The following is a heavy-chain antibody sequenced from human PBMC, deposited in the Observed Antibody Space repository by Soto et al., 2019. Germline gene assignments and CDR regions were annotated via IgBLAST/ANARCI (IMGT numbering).Heavy chain of an antibody. J-gene: IGHJ6*02. V-gene: IGHV4-59*01. D-gene: IGHD3-3*01. CDR1: GGSISSYY. CDR3: ARVGYDFWSVYFGYGMDV. Sequence: SETLSLSCTVSGGSISSYYWSWIRQPPGKGLEWIGYIYYSGSTNYNPSLKSRVTISVDTSKNQFSLKLSSVTAADTAVYYCARVGYDFWSVYFGYGMDVWGQGTTVTVSS. CDR2: IYYSGST.